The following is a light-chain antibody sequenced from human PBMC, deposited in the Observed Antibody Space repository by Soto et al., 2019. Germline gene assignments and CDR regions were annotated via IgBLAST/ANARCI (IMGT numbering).Light chain of an antibody. CDR3: EQYNSSPWT. J-gene: IGKJ1*01. Sequence: DIQMTQSPSTLSASVGDRVTITCRASQSISSWLAWYQQKPGKAPKLLIYKASSLGSGVPSRFSGSGSGTEFTLTISSLQPDDFATYYCEQYNSSPWTLGQGTKVEIK. CDR2: KAS. CDR1: QSISSW. V-gene: IGKV1-5*03.